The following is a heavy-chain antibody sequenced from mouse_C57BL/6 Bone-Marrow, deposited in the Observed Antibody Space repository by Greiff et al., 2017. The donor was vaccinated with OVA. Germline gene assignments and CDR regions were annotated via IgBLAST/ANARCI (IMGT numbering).Heavy chain of an antibody. CDR3: AWGWSFAY. J-gene: IGHJ3*01. CDR2: IRNKANNHAT. V-gene: IGHV6-6*01. Sequence: EVQVEESGGGLVQPGGSMKLSCAASGFTFSDAWMDWVRQSPEKGLEWVAEIRNKANNHATYYAVSVKGRFTISRDDSTGSVYLRMNSLRAEDTGIYCCAWGWSFAYWGQGTLVTVSA. CDR1: GFTFSDAW.